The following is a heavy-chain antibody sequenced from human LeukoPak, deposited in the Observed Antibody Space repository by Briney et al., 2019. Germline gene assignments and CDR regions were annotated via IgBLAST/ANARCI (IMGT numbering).Heavy chain of an antibody. CDR1: GGTFSSYA. J-gene: IGHJ3*02. CDR3: ASLKNYYDSSGYLVTDAFDI. CDR2: ISGYNGNT. V-gene: IGHV1-18*01. Sequence: ASVKVSCKASGGTFSSYAISWVRQAPGQGLEWMGWISGYNGNTNYAQKLQGRVTMTTDTSTSTAYMELRSLKSDDTAVYYCASLKNYYDSSGYLVTDAFDIWGQGTMVTVSS. D-gene: IGHD3-22*01.